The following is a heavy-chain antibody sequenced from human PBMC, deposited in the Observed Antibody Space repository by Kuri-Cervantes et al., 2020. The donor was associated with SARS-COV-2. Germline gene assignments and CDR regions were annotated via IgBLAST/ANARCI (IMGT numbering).Heavy chain of an antibody. Sequence: SVKVSCKASGYTFTSYGISWVRQAPGQGLEWMGGIIPIFGTASYAQKFQGRVTITADKSTSTAYMELSSLRSEDTAVYYCAREGSCSSTSCPSDYWGQGTLVTVSS. V-gene: IGHV1-69*06. CDR3: AREGSCSSTSCPSDY. CDR1: GYTFTSYG. D-gene: IGHD2-2*01. CDR2: IIPIFGTA. J-gene: IGHJ4*02.